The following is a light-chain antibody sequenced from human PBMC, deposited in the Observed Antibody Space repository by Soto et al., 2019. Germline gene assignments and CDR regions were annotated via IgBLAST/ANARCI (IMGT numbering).Light chain of an antibody. CDR1: SSDVGRYTY. V-gene: IGLV2-14*01. J-gene: IGLJ1*01. CDR3: TSYTSTSIPYV. CDR2: DVY. Sequence: QSALTQPASVSGSPGQSITISCAGTSSDVGRYTYVSWYQQHPGKAPKLIIYDVYNRPSGVSTRFSGSKSGNTASLTISGLQAEDEADYYCTSYTSTSIPYVFGGGTKLTVL.